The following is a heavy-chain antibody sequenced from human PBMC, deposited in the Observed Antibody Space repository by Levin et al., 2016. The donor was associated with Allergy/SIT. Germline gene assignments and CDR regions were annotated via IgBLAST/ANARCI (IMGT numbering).Heavy chain of an antibody. CDR2: IYYSGST. V-gene: IGHV4-59*01. CDR1: GGSISSYY. J-gene: IGHJ6*03. CDR3: ARSYYYYYYYMDV. Sequence: SETLSLTCTVSGGSISSYYWSWIRQPPGKGLEWIGYIYYSGSTNYNPSLKSRVTISVDTSKNQFSLKLSSVTAADTAVYYCARSYYYYYYYMDVWGKGTTVTVSS.